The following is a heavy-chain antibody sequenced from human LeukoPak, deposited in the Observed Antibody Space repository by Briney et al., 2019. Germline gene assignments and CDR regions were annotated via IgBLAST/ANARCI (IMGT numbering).Heavy chain of an antibody. V-gene: IGHV4-39*01. CDR3: ARLSKGRYFDYIFDF. Sequence: PSETLSFTCSVSDDSVSSSIYVWGWIRQPPGKGLMWIGNINYIGCSAYNTSLKSRVTMSVDTSKNRFSLKMTSVTAADTAVYYCARLSKGRYFDYIFDFWGQGTLVTVS. J-gene: IGHJ4*02. CDR1: DDSVSSSIYV. D-gene: IGHD3-9*01. CDR2: INYIGCS.